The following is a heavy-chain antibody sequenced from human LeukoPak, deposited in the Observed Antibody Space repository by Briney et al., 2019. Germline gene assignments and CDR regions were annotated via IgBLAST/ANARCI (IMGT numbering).Heavy chain of an antibody. D-gene: IGHD4-11*01. Sequence: SETLSLTCTVFGNSINNYYWSWIRQPAGKGLEWIGRIYTSGSTNYNPSLKNRVTMSVDTSKNHFSLNLTSVTAADTPFYYCARETTGLARYFDYWGQGTLVTVSS. CDR3: ARETTGLARYFDY. J-gene: IGHJ4*02. CDR2: IYTSGST. V-gene: IGHV4-4*07. CDR1: GNSINNYY.